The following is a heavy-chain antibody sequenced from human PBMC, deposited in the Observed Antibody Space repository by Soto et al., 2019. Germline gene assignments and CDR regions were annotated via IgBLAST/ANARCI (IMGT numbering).Heavy chain of an antibody. CDR3: AGDIRSGSYRFDY. CDR2: ILNSGSS. CDR1: GDSITNYQ. Sequence: QVQLQESGPGLVKPSETLSLTCTVSGDSITNYQWSWIRQSPEKGLEWIGYILNSGSSVYNPTLKSRVSISADLSRNQFSLNLTSVTAADTAIYYCAGDIRSGSYRFDYWGQGTLVTVSS. D-gene: IGHD1-26*01. V-gene: IGHV4-4*09. J-gene: IGHJ4*02.